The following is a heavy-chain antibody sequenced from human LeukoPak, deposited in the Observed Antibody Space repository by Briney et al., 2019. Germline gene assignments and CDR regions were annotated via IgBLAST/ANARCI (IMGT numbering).Heavy chain of an antibody. D-gene: IGHD3-16*02. CDR3: ARVGFCDYVWGSYRTVDY. CDR1: GYTFTSCG. CDR2: ISAYNGNT. J-gene: IGHJ4*02. V-gene: IGHV1-18*04. Sequence: ASVKVSCKASGYTFTSCGISWVRQAPGQGLEWMGWISAYNGNTNYAQKLQGRVTMTTDTSTSTAYMELRSLRSDDTAVYYCARVGFCDYVWGSYRTVDYWGQGTLVTVSS.